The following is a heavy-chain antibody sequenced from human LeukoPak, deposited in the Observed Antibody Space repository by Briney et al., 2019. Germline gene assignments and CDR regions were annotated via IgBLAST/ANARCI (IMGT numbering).Heavy chain of an antibody. D-gene: IGHD3-22*01. J-gene: IGHJ6*03. Sequence: IPSETLSLTCTVSGGSISSGSYYWSWIRQPAGKGLEWIGRIYTSGSTNYNPSLKSRVTISVDTSKNQFSLKLSSVTAADTAVYYCARELNYYDSSGYTPYYTYYYYMDVWGKGTTVTISS. CDR3: ARELNYYDSSGYTPYYTYYYYMDV. CDR2: IYTSGST. V-gene: IGHV4-61*02. CDR1: GGSISSGSYY.